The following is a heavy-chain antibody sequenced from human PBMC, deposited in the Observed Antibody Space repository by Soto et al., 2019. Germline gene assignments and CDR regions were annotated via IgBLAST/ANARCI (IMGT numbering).Heavy chain of an antibody. V-gene: IGHV3-23*01. CDR1: GFTFSSYA. D-gene: IGHD3-10*01. CDR3: VKDRSRRFGELIFDY. CDR2: ISGSVGIT. J-gene: IGHJ4*02. Sequence: GGSLRLSCAASGFTFSSYAMSWVRQAPGKGLEGVSAISGSVGITYYADSVKGPFTISRDISKNTLYLQMNILRAEDTAVYSCVKDRSRRFGELIFDYWGQGTLVTVSS.